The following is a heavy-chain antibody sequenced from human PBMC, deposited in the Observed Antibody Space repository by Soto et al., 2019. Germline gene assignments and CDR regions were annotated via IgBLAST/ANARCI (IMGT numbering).Heavy chain of an antibody. Sequence: EVQLVESGGGLVKPGGSLRLPCAASGFSFSNAWMNWVRQAPGKGLEWVGRIKSKTDGETTQYAAPVKGRFTISRDDSKTTLYLQMNSLTTEDTAVYYCTTADGYNPFDYWGQGTLVTVSS. CDR2: IKSKTDGETT. CDR3: TTADGYNPFDY. D-gene: IGHD5-12*01. J-gene: IGHJ4*02. V-gene: IGHV3-15*07. CDR1: GFSFSNAW.